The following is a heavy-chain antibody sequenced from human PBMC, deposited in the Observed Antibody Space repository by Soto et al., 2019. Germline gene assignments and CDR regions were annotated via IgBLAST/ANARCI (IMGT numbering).Heavy chain of an antibody. CDR1: GASITNSY. CDR3: ARGGGSFSSGWYYDS. V-gene: IGHV4-59*08. Sequence: QVQLQESGPGLVKPSETMSLTCTVSGASITNSYWNWVRQTPGKGLEWIGFIYYSGSIKYNPSLQSRVTISVDTSKNQLSLMLTSVTATDTTVYYCARGGGSFSSGWYYDSWGQGTLVTVSS. D-gene: IGHD6-19*01. CDR2: IYYSGSI. J-gene: IGHJ4*02.